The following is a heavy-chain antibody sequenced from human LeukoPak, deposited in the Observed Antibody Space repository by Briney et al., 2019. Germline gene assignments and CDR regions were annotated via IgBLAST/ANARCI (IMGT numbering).Heavy chain of an antibody. CDR3: ATAAYSVIGGFDA. V-gene: IGHV1-24*01. D-gene: IGHD5/OR15-5a*01. CDR2: FDPEDGET. J-gene: IGHJ5*02. Sequence: ASVKVSCKVSGYTLTELSMHWVRQAPGKGLEWMGGFDPEDGETIYAQKFQGRVTMTEVTSTDTAYMELSSLRSEDTAVYYCATAAYSVIGGFDAWGQGSLVTVSS. CDR1: GYTLTELS.